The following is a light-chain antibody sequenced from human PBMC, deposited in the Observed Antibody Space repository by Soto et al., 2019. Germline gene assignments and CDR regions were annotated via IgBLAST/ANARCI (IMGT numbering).Light chain of an antibody. CDR1: SSDIGSYNY. CDR2: EVS. V-gene: IGLV2-14*01. CDR3: SSYTGSSTSV. J-gene: IGLJ2*01. Sequence: QAVVTQPASVSGSPGQSITISCSGTSSDIGSYNYVSWYQQHPGKAPKLMIYEVSNRPSGVSNRFSGSKSGNTASLTISGLQAEDEADYYCSSYTGSSTSVFGGGTKLTVL.